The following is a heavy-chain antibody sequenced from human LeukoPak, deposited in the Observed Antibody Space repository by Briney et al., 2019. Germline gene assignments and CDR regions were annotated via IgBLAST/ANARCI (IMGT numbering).Heavy chain of an antibody. D-gene: IGHD5-24*01. CDR1: GGTFTSYA. J-gene: IGHJ4*02. CDR2: IIPIFGTA. V-gene: IGHV1-69*01. Sequence: SVKVSCKASGGTFTSYAISWVRQAPGQGLEWMGGIIPIFGTANYAQKFQGRVTITADESTSTAYMELSSLRSEDTAVYYCARDGGRDGYKQFDYRGQGTLVTVSS. CDR3: ARDGGRDGYKQFDY.